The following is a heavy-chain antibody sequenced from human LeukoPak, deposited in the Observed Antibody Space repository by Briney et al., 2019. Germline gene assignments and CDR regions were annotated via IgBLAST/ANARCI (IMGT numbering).Heavy chain of an antibody. CDR1: GYTFTGYY. J-gene: IGHJ4*02. V-gene: IGHV1-2*02. D-gene: IGHD7-27*01. Sequence: GASVKVSCKASGYTFTGYYMHWVRQAPGQGLEWMGWNNPNSGGTNYAQKFQGRVTMTRDTSISTAYMELSRLRSDDTAVYYCARDPSGDRGYFDYWGQGTLVTVSS. CDR3: ARDPSGDRGYFDY. CDR2: NNPNSGGT.